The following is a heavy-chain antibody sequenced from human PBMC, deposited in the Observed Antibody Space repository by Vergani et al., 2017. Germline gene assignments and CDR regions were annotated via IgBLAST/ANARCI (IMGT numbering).Heavy chain of an antibody. CDR3: AGGTSQGTYYYDSSGYVY. CDR1: GGTFSSYA. J-gene: IGHJ4*02. V-gene: IGHV1-69*13. D-gene: IGHD3-22*01. Sequence: QVQLVQSGAEVKKPGSSVKVSCKASGGTFSSYAISWVRQAPGQGLEWMGRIIPIFGTAHYAQKFQGRVTITADESTSTAYMELSSLRSEDTAVYYCAGGTSQGTYYYDSSGYVYWVQGTLVTVSS. CDR2: IIPIFGTA.